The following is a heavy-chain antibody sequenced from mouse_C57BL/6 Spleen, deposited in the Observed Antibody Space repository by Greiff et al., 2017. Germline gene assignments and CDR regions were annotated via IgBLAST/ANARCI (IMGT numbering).Heavy chain of an antibody. D-gene: IGHD2-14*01. Sequence: VKLLESGPELVKPGASVKISCKASGYAFSSSWMNWVKQRPGKGLEWIGRIYPGDGDTNYNGKFKGKATLTADKSSSTAYMQLSSLTSEDSAVYFCAGYSIGDYWGQGTTLTVSS. J-gene: IGHJ2*01. V-gene: IGHV1-82*01. CDR2: IYPGDGDT. CDR3: AGYSIGDY. CDR1: GYAFSSSW.